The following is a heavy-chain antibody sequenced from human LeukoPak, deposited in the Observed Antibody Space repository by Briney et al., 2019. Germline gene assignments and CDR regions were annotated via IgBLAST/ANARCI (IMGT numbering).Heavy chain of an antibody. D-gene: IGHD3-10*01. CDR1: GGSISSYY. V-gene: IGHV4-59*01. CDR2: IYYSGST. Sequence: SETLSLTCTVSGGSISSYYWSWIRQPPGKGLEWIGYIYYSGSTNYNPSLKSRVTISVDTSKNQFSLKLSSVTAADTAVYYCARGPYSSGRYIDYWGRGTLVTVSS. J-gene: IGHJ4*02. CDR3: ARGPYSSGRYIDY.